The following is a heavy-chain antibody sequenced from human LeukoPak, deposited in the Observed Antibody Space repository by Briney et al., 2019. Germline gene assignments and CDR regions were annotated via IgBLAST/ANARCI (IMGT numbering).Heavy chain of an antibody. D-gene: IGHD4-23*01. CDR1: GFTFSSYS. J-gene: IGHJ4*02. V-gene: IGHV3-21*01. CDR3: ATGGDYGGNSDFDY. Sequence: GGSLRLSCAASGFTFSSYSMNWVRQAPGKGLEWVSSISSSSSYIYYADSVKGRFTIFRDNAKNSLYLQMNSLRAEDTAVYYCATGGDYGGNSDFDYWGQGTLVTVSS. CDR2: ISSSSSYI.